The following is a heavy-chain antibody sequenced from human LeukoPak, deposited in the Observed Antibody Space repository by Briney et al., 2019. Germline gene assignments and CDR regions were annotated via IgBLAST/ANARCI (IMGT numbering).Heavy chain of an antibody. Sequence: GESLKISCKVSGYSFTTHWIGWVRQMPGKGLEWMGIIHPINSETRYSPSFEGQVTISADTSISTVFLQWNSLKSSDTAMYYCATQGCSSTSCYIHWFDSWGQGTLVTVSS. CDR1: GYSFTTHW. V-gene: IGHV5-51*01. D-gene: IGHD2-2*02. CDR2: IHPINSET. CDR3: ATQGCSSTSCYIHWFDS. J-gene: IGHJ5*01.